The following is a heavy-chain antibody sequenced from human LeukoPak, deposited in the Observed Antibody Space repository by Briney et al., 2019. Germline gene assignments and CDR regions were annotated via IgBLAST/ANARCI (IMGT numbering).Heavy chain of an antibody. V-gene: IGHV4-31*03. CDR2: IYYSGST. CDR3: ARDYVVVPAATYYYYYGMDV. D-gene: IGHD2-2*01. Sequence: SQTLSLTCTVSGGSISSGGYYWSWIRQHPGKGLEWIGYIYYSGSTYYNPSLKGRVTISVDTSKNQFSLKLSSVTAADTAVYYCARDYVVVPAATYYYYYGMDVWGKGTTVTVSS. CDR1: GGSISSGGYY. J-gene: IGHJ6*04.